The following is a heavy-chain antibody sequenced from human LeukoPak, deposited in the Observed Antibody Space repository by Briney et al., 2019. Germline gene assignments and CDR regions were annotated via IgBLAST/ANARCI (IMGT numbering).Heavy chain of an antibody. D-gene: IGHD7-27*01. CDR2: INPNSGGT. CDR1: CYTFTGHY. CDR3: ASLANWDDAFDI. Sequence: ASVKVSCKASCYTFTGHYMQWVRQAPGQGLEWMGRINPNSGGTNYAQKFQGRVTMTRDTSISTAYMELSRLRSDDTAVYYCASLANWDDAFDIWGQGTMVTVSS. J-gene: IGHJ3*02. V-gene: IGHV1-2*06.